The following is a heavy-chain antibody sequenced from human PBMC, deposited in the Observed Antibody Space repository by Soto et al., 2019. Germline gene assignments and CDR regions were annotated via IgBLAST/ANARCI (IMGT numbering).Heavy chain of an antibody. CDR2: ISYDGSNK. J-gene: IGHJ6*02. V-gene: IGHV3-30*18. D-gene: IGHD2-15*01. Sequence: GGSLRLSCAASGFTFSSYGMHWVRQAPGKGLEWVAVISYDGSNKYYADSVKGRFTISRDNSKNTLYLQMNSLRAEDTAVYYCAKVVVVAARNYGMDVWGQGTTVTVSS. CDR3: AKVVVVAARNYGMDV. CDR1: GFTFSSYG.